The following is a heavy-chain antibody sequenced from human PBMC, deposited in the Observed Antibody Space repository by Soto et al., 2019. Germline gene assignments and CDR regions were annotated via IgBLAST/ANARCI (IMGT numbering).Heavy chain of an antibody. CDR3: ARDAYCSGGSCYPGGFDP. CDR2: MNPNSGNT. CDR1: GYTFTSYD. Sequence: SVKVSCKASGYTFTSYDINWVRQATGQGLEWMGWMNPNSGNTGYAQKFQGRVTMTRNTSISTAYMELSSLRSEDTAVYYCARDAYCSGGSCYPGGFDPWGQGTLVTVSS. J-gene: IGHJ5*02. V-gene: IGHV1-8*01. D-gene: IGHD2-15*01.